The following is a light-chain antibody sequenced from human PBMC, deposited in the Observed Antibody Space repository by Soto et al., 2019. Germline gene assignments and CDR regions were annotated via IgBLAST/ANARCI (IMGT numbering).Light chain of an antibody. CDR1: QSVSSSY. Sequence: EIVLTQSPGTLSLSPGERATLSCRASQSVSSSYLAWNQQKPGQAPRLLIYGASSRATGIPDRFSGSGSGTDFTLTINRLEPEDFAVYYCQQYGSSFWTFGQGTKVDIK. CDR2: GAS. J-gene: IGKJ1*01. CDR3: QQYGSSFWT. V-gene: IGKV3-20*01.